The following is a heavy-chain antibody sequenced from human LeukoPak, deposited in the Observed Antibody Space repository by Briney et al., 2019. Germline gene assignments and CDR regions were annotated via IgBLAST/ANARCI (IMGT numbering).Heavy chain of an antibody. CDR3: ARDEGRTWSVYDY. J-gene: IGHJ4*02. CDR1: GGSFSGYY. CDR2: INHSGST. D-gene: IGHD3-3*01. Sequence: SETLSLTCAVYGGSFSGYYWSWIRQPPGKGLEWIGEINHSGSTNYNPSLKSRVTISVDTSKNQFSLKLSSVTAADTAVYYCARDEGRTWSVYDYWGQGTLVTVSS. V-gene: IGHV4-34*01.